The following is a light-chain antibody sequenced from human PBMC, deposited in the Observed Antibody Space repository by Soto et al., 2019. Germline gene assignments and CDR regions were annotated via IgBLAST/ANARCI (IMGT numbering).Light chain of an antibody. Sequence: AIRMTQSPSSFSASTGDRVTITCRASQGISSYLAWYQQKPGTAPKLLIYAASTLQSGVPSGFSGSGSGTDFTLTISCLQSEDFATYYCQQYYSYPHTFGPGTKVDI. CDR1: QGISSY. CDR3: QQYYSYPHT. J-gene: IGKJ3*01. V-gene: IGKV1-8*01. CDR2: AAS.